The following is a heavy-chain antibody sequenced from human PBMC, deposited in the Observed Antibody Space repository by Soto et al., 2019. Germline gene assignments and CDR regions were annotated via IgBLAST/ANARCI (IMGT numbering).Heavy chain of an antibody. V-gene: IGHV4-39*01. CDR3: ARPDSSGCDP. Sequence: QLQLQESGPGLVKPSETLSLTCTVSGGSISSSSYYWGWIRQPPGKGLEWIGSIYYSGSTYDNPSLTSRATISVDTSKHQPSLKLSAVTAADTAVYYCARPDSSGCDPWGQGTLVTVSS. CDR2: IYYSGST. CDR1: GGSISSSSYY. J-gene: IGHJ5*02. D-gene: IGHD6-19*01.